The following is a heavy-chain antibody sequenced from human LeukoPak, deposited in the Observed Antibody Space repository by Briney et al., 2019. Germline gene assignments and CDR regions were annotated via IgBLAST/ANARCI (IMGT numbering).Heavy chain of an antibody. J-gene: IGHJ5*02. CDR3: AKLDRPRNWNWRFDP. Sequence: PSETLSLTCTVSGGSMSNSYWSWIRQPAGKGLEWIGRIYTSGSTNYNPSLKSRVTMSIDMSKNQFSLKLRSVTAADTAGYYCAKLDRPRNWNWRFDPWGQGALVTVSS. V-gene: IGHV4-4*07. CDR2: IYTSGST. CDR1: GGSMSNSY. D-gene: IGHD1-7*01.